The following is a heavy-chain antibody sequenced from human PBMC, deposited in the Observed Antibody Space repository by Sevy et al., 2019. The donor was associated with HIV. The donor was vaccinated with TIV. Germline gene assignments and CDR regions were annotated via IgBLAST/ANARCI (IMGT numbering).Heavy chain of an antibody. D-gene: IGHD3-22*01. CDR3: AKDSTYCYDSSGYLVDY. Sequence: GGSLRLSCAASGFTFSSYAMSWVRQAPGKGLEWVSAISGSGGSTYYADSVKGRFTISRDNSKNTLYLQMNSLRAEDTAVYYCAKDSTYCYDSSGYLVDYWGQGTLVTVSS. CDR1: GFTFSSYA. J-gene: IGHJ4*02. V-gene: IGHV3-23*01. CDR2: ISGSGGST.